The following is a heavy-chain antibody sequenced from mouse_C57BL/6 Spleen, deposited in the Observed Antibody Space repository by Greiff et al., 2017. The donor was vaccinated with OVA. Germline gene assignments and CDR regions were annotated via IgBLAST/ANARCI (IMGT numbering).Heavy chain of an antibody. J-gene: IGHJ1*03. D-gene: IGHD5-5*01. CDR1: GYTFTSYW. CDR2: IDPSDSYT. Sequence: QVQLQQPGAELVKPGASVKLSCKASGYTFTSYWMQWVKQRPGQGLEWIGAIDPSDSYTNYNQKFKGKATLTVDTSSSTAYMQRSRLTSEDAAVYYCARHYPRYFDVWGTGTTVTVSS. CDR3: ARHYPRYFDV. V-gene: IGHV1-50*01.